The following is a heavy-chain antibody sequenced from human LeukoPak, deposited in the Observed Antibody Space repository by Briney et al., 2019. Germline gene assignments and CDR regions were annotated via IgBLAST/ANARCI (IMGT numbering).Heavy chain of an antibody. J-gene: IGHJ5*02. D-gene: IGHD2-21*02. V-gene: IGHV3-7*03. CDR1: GFIFSDQW. Sequence: GGSLRLSXAASGFIFSDQWMNWVRQTPGKGLEWLANIKKDGSEKYYADSVKGRFTISRDNDRKSLFLQTSRLTADDTAVYYCRRGXXSDAAWGXGTLVTVSS. CDR3: RRGXXSDAA. CDR2: IKKDGSEK.